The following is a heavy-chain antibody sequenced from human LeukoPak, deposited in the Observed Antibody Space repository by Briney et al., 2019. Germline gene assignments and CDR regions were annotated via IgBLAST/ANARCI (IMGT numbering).Heavy chain of an antibody. CDR3: ARQGGYIAPLAL. Sequence: SETLSLTCAVYGGSFSGYYWSWIRQPPGKGLEWIGEINHSGSTNYNPSLKSRVTISVDTSKNQFSLKLSSVTGADTAVYYCARQGGYIAPLALWGQGTLVTVSS. D-gene: IGHD6-13*01. J-gene: IGHJ4*02. CDR1: GGSFSGYY. V-gene: IGHV4-34*01. CDR2: INHSGST.